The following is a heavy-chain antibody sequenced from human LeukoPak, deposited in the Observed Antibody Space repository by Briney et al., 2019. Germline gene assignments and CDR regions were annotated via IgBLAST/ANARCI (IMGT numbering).Heavy chain of an antibody. D-gene: IGHD1-7*01. V-gene: IGHV1-18*01. Sequence: GASVRVSCKASGYTFTRYGISWVRQAPGQGLQWLGWISASNGNTNYAQKSRDRVTMSTDTSTGTAYLDVRSLTSDDTAVYYCARDHSNWNYAPDFWGQGTLVTVSS. CDR1: GYTFTRYG. CDR2: ISASNGNT. CDR3: ARDHSNWNYAPDF. J-gene: IGHJ4*02.